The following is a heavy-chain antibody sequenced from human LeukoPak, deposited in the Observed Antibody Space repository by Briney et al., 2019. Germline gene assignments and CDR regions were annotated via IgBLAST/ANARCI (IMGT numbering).Heavy chain of an antibody. V-gene: IGHV4-59*01. CDR3: ARRGIGYGDYLDY. D-gene: IGHD4-17*01. J-gene: IGHJ4*02. Sequence: SETRSPACTVAGGSISSYYWSWIRQPPGNGLEWIGYTHYRGSPNYNPPLKSRVTISADTSKNQSSLRLSSVTAADTAVYYCARRGIGYGDYLDYWGQGTLVTVSS. CDR2: THYRGSP. CDR1: GGSISSYY.